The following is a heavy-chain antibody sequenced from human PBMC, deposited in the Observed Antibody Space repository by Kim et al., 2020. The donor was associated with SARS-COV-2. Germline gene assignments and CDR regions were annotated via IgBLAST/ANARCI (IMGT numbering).Heavy chain of an antibody. Sequence: STTSSPSLKSRVTISVDTSKNQFSLKLSSVTAADTAVYYCASLWDYYFDYWGQGTLVTVSS. J-gene: IGHJ4*02. CDR2: ST. CDR3: ASLWDYYFDY. V-gene: IGHV4-59*01. D-gene: IGHD1-26*01.